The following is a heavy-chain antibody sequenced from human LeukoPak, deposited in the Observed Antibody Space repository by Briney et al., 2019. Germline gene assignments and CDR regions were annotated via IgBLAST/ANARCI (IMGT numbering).Heavy chain of an antibody. V-gene: IGHV1-8*03. CDR2: MNPSSGNT. CDR1: GYTFTSYD. D-gene: IGHD3-10*01. CDR3: ARGIMVRGVILRRYYHYYMDV. Sequence: GASVKVSCKASGYTFTSYDINWVRQATGQGLEWMGWMNPSSGNTGYAQKFQGRVTITRNTSISTAYMELSSLRSEDTAVYYCARGIMVRGVILRRYYHYYMDVWGKGTTVTVSS. J-gene: IGHJ6*03.